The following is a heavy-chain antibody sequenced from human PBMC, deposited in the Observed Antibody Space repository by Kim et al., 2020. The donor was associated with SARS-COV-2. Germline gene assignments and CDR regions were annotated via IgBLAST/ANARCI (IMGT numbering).Heavy chain of an antibody. V-gene: IGHV3-13*04. CDR1: GFTFSSYD. J-gene: IGHJ6*02. D-gene: IGHD6-13*01. CDR2: IGTAGDT. CDR3: ARAGIAAAGGGRYYYYGMDV. Sequence: GGSLRLSCAASGFTFSSYDMHWVRQATGKGLEWVSAIGTAGDTYYPGSVKGRFTISRENAKNSLYLQMNSLRAGDTAVYYCARAGIAAAGGGRYYYYGMDVWGQGTTVTVSS.